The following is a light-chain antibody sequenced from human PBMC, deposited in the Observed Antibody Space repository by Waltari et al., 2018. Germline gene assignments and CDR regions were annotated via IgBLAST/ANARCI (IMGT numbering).Light chain of an antibody. CDR1: SSDVGAYTY. CDR3: CSHAGSYVI. V-gene: IGLV2-11*01. CDR2: DVS. J-gene: IGLJ2*01. Sequence: QSALTQPRSVSGSPGQSVTIPCTGTSSDVGAYTYVSWYQRHPGKVPKLMISDVSKRSSGVPDRFSGSKSGNTASLSISGLQTDDEADYYCCSHAGSYVIFGGGTNLTVL.